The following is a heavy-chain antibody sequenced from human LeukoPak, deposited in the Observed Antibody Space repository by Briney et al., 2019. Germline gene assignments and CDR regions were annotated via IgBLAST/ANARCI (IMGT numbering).Heavy chain of an antibody. J-gene: IGHJ6*03. CDR3: ARATAGDYGFYYYYMEV. CDR2: IYDSGST. CDR1: GYSISSGYY. V-gene: IGHV4-38-2*01. Sequence: SETLSLTCAVSGYSISSGYYWGWIRRPPGEGLEWIGSIYDSGSTYYNPSVKRRVTIARETAKNQVYLKLRSVTAADTAVYYCARATAGDYGFYYYYMEVWGKGTTVTVSS. D-gene: IGHD4-17*01.